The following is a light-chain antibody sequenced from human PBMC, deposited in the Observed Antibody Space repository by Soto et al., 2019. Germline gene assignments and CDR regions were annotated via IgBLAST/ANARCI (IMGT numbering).Light chain of an antibody. J-gene: IGLJ3*02. CDR1: SSDVGGYNY. CDR2: DVS. CDR3: CSYAGSYLV. Sequence: QSVLTQPRSVSGSPGQSVTISCTGTSSDVGGYNYVSWYQQHPGKAPKLMIYDVSKRPSGVPDRFSGSKSGNTASLTISGLQAEDEADYYCCSYAGSYLVFGGGTKADRP. V-gene: IGLV2-11*01.